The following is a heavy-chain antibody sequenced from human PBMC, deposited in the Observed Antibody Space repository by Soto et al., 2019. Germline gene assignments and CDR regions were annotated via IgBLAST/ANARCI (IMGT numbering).Heavy chain of an antibody. Sequence: SETLSLTCTVSGGSISSYYWSWIRQPPGKGLEWIGYIYYSGSTNYNPSLKSRVTISVDTSKNQFSLKLSSVTAADTAVYYCARVGQYCSGGSCYRGVYFDYWGQGTLVTVSS. CDR1: GGSISSYY. D-gene: IGHD2-15*01. V-gene: IGHV4-59*01. J-gene: IGHJ4*02. CDR2: IYYSGST. CDR3: ARVGQYCSGGSCYRGVYFDY.